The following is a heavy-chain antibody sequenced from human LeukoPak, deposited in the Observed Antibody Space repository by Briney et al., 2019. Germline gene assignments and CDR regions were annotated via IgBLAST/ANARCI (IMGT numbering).Heavy chain of an antibody. CDR1: GYTFTSYD. Sequence: ASVKVSCKASGYTFTSYDINWVRQATGQGLEWMGWMNPNSGNTGYAQKFQGRVTITRNTSISTAYMELSSLRSEDTAVYYCARAQFYYDSSGPYYFDYWGQGTLVTVSS. D-gene: IGHD3-22*01. J-gene: IGHJ4*02. V-gene: IGHV1-8*03. CDR3: ARAQFYYDSSGPYYFDY. CDR2: MNPNSGNT.